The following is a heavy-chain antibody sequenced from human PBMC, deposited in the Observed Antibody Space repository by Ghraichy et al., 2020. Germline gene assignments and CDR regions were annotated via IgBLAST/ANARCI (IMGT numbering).Heavy chain of an antibody. CDR2: IRQDGVSK. D-gene: IGHD5-24*01. V-gene: IGHV3-7*04. CDR1: GFNFSSNW. J-gene: IGHJ4*02. CDR3: ARAADGYQ. Sequence: GSLRLSCSASGFNFSSNWMSWVRQAPGKALEWVANIRQDGVSKYYVDSARGRFSISRDNAKSSLYLQMDSLRADDTGVYYCARAADGYQWGRGTLVTVTS.